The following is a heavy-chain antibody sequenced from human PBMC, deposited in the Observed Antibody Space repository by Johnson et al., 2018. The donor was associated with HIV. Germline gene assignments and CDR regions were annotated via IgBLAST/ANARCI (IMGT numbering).Heavy chain of an antibody. CDR3: AKGGVGRDGNRDAFDI. CDR2: SGSGGST. CDR1: GLTVSSNF. J-gene: IGHJ3*02. Sequence: VQLVESGGGLIQPGGSLRLSCAASGLTVSSNFMTWVRQAPGKGLEWVSAISGSGGSTYYADSVKGRFTISRDNPKNTLYLQMNSLRREDTPVYYCAKGGVGRDGNRDAFDIWGQGTMVTVSS. D-gene: IGHD5-24*01. V-gene: IGHV3-66*03.